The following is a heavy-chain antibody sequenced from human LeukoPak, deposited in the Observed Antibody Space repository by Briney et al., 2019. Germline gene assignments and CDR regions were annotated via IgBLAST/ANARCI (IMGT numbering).Heavy chain of an antibody. CDR1: GFTFSSYW. J-gene: IGHJ1*01. CDR3: YGGNAEN. D-gene: IGHD4-23*01. Sequence: EGSLRLSCAASGFTFSSYWMHWVRQAPGKGLVWVSGINTDGSSTNYADSVKGRFTISRDNAKNTLYLQMNSLRAEDTAVYYCYGGNAENWGQGTLVTVSS. CDR2: INTDGSST. V-gene: IGHV3-74*01.